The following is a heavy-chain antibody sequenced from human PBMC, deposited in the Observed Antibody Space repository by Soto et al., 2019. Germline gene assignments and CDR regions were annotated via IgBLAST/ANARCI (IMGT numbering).Heavy chain of an antibody. D-gene: IGHD2-15*01. CDR1: GGSVSSGSYY. CDR2: IYYSGST. CDR3: ASSLYCSGGSCSFDP. J-gene: IGHJ5*02. V-gene: IGHV4-61*01. Sequence: SETLSLTCTVSGGSVSSGSYYWSWIRQPPGKGLEWIGYIYYSGSTNYNPSLKSRVTISVDTSKNQFSLKLSSVTAADTAVYYCASSLYCSGGSCSFDPWGQGTRVTVSS.